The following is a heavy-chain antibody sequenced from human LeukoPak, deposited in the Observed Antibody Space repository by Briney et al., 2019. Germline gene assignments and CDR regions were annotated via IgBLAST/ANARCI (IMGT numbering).Heavy chain of an antibody. V-gene: IGHV4-59*01. CDR3: ARAVHYSGTSYQYTGGYYYFDF. Sequence: SETLSLTCTVSGGSISNYYWSWIRQPPGKGLEWIGYIYSSGNTKYNPSLKSRATISVDMSKKHFFLDLSSVTAADTAVYYCARAVHYSGTSYQYTGGYYYFDFWGQGTLVTVSS. CDR1: GGSISNYY. CDR2: IYSSGNT. J-gene: IGHJ4*02. D-gene: IGHD3-10*01.